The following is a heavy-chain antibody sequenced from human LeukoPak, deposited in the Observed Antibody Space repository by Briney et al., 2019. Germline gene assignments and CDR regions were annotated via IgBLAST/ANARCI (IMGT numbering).Heavy chain of an antibody. V-gene: IGHV3-30*18. D-gene: IGHD2-2*01. CDR3: AKANYQMLAPNHPYGMDV. CDR1: GFTFSSYA. CDR2: LSYDGTNE. J-gene: IGHJ6*02. Sequence: PGKSLRLSCAASGFTFSSYAMHWVRQAPGKGLEWVIVLSYDGTNEYSADSVKGRFTISRDNSKNSLFLQMNSLRAEDTALYYSAKANYQMLAPNHPYGMDVWGQGTTVTVSS.